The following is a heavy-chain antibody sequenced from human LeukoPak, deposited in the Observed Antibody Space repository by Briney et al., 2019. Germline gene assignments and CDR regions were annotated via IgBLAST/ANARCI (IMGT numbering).Heavy chain of an antibody. CDR1: GGSISSGSYY. D-gene: IGHD6-13*01. CDR2: IYTSGST. J-gene: IGHJ4*02. CDR3: AREGSSSWYTYFDY. V-gene: IGHV4-61*02. Sequence: PSQTLSLTCTVSGGSISSGSYYWSWIRQPAGKGLERIGRIYTSGSTNYNPSLKSRVTISVDTSKNQFSLKLSSVTAADTAVYYCAREGSSSWYTYFDYWGQGTLVTVSS.